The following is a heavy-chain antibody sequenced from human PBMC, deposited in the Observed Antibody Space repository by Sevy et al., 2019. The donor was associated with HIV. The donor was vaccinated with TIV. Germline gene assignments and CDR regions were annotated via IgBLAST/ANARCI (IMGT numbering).Heavy chain of an antibody. CDR1: GSTFSNYA. V-gene: IGHV3-30*04. J-gene: IGHJ3*02. Sequence: GGSLRLSCAASGSTFSNYAMHWVRQTPDRGLEWVAVVSYDGADTSYADSVKGRFTVSRDNSKSTLYLQMNSLRVDDSALYFRAGIPPQRAFDIWGQGTTVTVSS. CDR3: AGIPPQRAFDI. CDR2: VSYDGADT.